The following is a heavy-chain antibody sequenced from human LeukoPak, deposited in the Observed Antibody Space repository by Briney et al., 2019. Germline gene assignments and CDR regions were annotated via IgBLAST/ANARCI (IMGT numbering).Heavy chain of an antibody. D-gene: IGHD3-10*01. J-gene: IGHJ4*02. CDR2: ISSSSSTI. V-gene: IGHV3-48*04. CDR3: ATDYYVSGSYYRLFY. CDR1: GFTFSSYG. Sequence: GGSLRLSCAASGFTFSSYGMNWVRQAPGKGLEWVSYISSSSSTIYYADSVKGRFTISRDNAKNSLYLQMNSLRAEDTAIYYCATDYYVSGSYYRLFYWGQGTLVTVSS.